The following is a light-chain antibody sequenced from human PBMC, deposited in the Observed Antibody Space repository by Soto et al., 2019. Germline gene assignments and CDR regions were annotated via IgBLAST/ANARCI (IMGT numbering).Light chain of an antibody. V-gene: IGKV3-20*01. CDR3: QQFSSYPLT. CDR1: QSVSSSY. J-gene: IGKJ4*01. Sequence: DISLTQSPGTLSLSPGERAPLSSRASQSVSSSYLAWYQQRPGQAPRLLIYGASSRATGIPDRFSGGGSGTDFTLTISRLEPEDFAVYYCQQFSSYPLTFGGGTKVDIK. CDR2: GAS.